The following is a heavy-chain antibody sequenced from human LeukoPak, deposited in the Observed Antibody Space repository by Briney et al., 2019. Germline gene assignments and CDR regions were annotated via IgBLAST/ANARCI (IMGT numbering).Heavy chain of an antibody. V-gene: IGHV4-38-2*02. D-gene: IGHD5-18*01. Sequence: TSETLSLTCSVSGYSISSDYYWAWIRQPPGKGLEWIGSLSHSGGTYYGPSLKSRVSISLDTSKNQFSLKLSSVTAADTAVYYCARDYQGGYGDKTVDYWGQGTLVTVSS. CDR1: GYSISSDYY. J-gene: IGHJ4*02. CDR2: LSHSGGT. CDR3: ARDYQGGYGDKTVDY.